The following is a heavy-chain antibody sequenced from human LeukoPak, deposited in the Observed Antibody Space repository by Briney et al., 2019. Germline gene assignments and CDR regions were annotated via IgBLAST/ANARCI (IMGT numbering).Heavy chain of an antibody. J-gene: IGHJ4*02. D-gene: IGHD2-21*02. V-gene: IGHV1-69*04. CDR3: ARGAVTAIPSAAIDY. CDR1: GGTFSSYA. Sequence: SVKVSCKASGGTFSSYAISWVRQAPGQELEWMGRIIPILGIANYAQKFQGRVTITADKSTSTAYMELSSLRSEDTAVYYCARGAVTAIPSAAIDYWGQGTLVTVSS. CDR2: IIPILGIA.